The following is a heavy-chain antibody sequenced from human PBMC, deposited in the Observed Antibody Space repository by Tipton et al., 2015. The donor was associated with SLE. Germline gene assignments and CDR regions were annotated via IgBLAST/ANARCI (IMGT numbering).Heavy chain of an antibody. V-gene: IGHV4-59*11. CDR2: IYYSGST. CDR3: ARDHGSGSYYNPHWFDP. D-gene: IGHD3-10*01. J-gene: IGHJ5*02. CDR1: GGSISTHY. Sequence: LRLSCTVSGGSISTHYWSWIRQPPGKGLEWIGYIYYSGSTNYNPSLKSRVTISVDTSKNQFSLKLSSVTAADTAVYYCARDHGSGSYYNPHWFDPWGQGTLVTVSS.